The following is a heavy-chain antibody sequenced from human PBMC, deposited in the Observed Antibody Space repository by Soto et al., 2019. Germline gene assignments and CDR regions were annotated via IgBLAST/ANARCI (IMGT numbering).Heavy chain of an antibody. CDR3: ARDRRFGCSSTSCYAGRTMDV. J-gene: IGHJ6*03. D-gene: IGHD2-2*01. CDR1: GFTFSSYS. Sequence: PEGSLRLSCAASGFTFSSYSMNWVRQAPGKGLEWVSSISSSSSYIYYADSVKGRFTISRDNAKNSLYLQMNSLRAEDTAVYYCARDRRFGCSSTSCYAGRTMDVWGKGTTVNVSS. V-gene: IGHV3-21*01. CDR2: ISSSSSYI.